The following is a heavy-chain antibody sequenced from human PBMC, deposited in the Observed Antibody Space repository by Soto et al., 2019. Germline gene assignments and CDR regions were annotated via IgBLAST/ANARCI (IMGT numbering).Heavy chain of an antibody. CDR3: ARRDPGSHSMDF. CDR1: GGSISSSNW. J-gene: IGHJ4*02. D-gene: IGHD3-10*01. CDR2: VYYSDST. Sequence: QVQLQESGPGMVKPSGTLSLTCAVSGGSISSSNWWTWVRQPPGKGLEWIGSVYYSDSTTYNPSLKSRVSISRDKTKNQFSLRLTYVTAADTAVYYCARRDPGSHSMDFWGQGTLVTVSS. V-gene: IGHV4-4*02.